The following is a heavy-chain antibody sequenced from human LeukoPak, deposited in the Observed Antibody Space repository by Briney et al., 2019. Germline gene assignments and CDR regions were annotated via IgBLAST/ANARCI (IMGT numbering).Heavy chain of an antibody. CDR1: GYTFTSYG. Sequence: GASVKVSCKASGYTFTSYGFTWVRQAPGQGLEWMGWITANNGNTNYVQKLQGRVTMTTDTSTSTAYMELRSLRSDDTAVYYCARVAVGEMRNNFDIWGQGTMVTVSS. J-gene: IGHJ3*02. CDR3: ARVAVGEMRNNFDI. CDR2: ITANNGNT. V-gene: IGHV1-18*01. D-gene: IGHD3-16*01.